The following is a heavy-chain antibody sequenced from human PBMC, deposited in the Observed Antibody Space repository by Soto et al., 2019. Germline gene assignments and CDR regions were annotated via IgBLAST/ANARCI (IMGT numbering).Heavy chain of an antibody. V-gene: IGHV1-46*03. CDR3: ARGFWSGYRNSPIDY. Sequence: ASVKVSCKASGYTFTSYYMHWVRQSPGQGLEWMGIINPSGGSTSYAQKFQGRVTMTRDTSTSTVYMELSSLRSEDTAVYYCARGFWSGYRNSPIDYWGQGTLVTVSS. CDR1: GYTFTSYY. D-gene: IGHD3-3*01. J-gene: IGHJ4*02. CDR2: INPSGGST.